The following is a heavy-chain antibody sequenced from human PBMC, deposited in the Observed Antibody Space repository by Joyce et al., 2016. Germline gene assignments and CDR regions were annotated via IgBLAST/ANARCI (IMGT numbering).Heavy chain of an antibody. CDR2: IYPSDFDT. D-gene: IGHD3-9*01. V-gene: IGHV5-51*01. CDR1: GYNLGHYW. CDR3: ARTQKINPAAFEGFDA. J-gene: IGHJ3*01. Sequence: EVQLVQSGPEVKKPGDSLKISCKASGYNLGHYWIAWVRQTPGKGLECMGVIYPSDFDTIYSPSFQGQATISVDKSISTAYLEWRSLKASDTGIYYCARTQKINPAAFEGFDAWGQGTVVTVS.